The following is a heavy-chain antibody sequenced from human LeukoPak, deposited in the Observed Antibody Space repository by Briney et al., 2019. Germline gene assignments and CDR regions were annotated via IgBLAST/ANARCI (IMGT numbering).Heavy chain of an antibody. V-gene: IGHV3-23*01. CDR2: ISGSGGAT. Sequence: GGSLRLSCAASGFTFNTYGMSWVRQAPGKGLEWVSGISGSGGATYYADSVKGRFTISRDNSKNTLYLQMNSLRAEDTAVYYCAKSFGPVIAAAGTGADWGQGTLVTVSS. D-gene: IGHD6-13*01. CDR1: GFTFNTYG. J-gene: IGHJ4*02. CDR3: AKSFGPVIAAAGTGAD.